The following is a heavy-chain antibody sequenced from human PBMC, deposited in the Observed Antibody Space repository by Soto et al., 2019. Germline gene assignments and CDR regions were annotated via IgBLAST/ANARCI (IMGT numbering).Heavy chain of an antibody. CDR1: GDSVSSNSAA. V-gene: IGHV6-1*01. CDR3: ARDHEDSSGPGAFDI. J-gene: IGHJ3*02. D-gene: IGHD6-19*01. Sequence: SPTLSLPCALSGDSVSSNSAAWNWIRQSPSRGLEWLGRTYYRSKWYNDYAVSVKSRITINPATSKNQFSLQLNSVTPEDTAVYYCARDHEDSSGPGAFDIWGQGTMVTVSS. CDR2: TYYRSKWYN.